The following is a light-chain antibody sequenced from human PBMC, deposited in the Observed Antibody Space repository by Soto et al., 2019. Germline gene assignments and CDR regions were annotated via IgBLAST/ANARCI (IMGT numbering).Light chain of an antibody. Sequence: DIQMTQSPSTLSASVGDRVTITCRASQSISSWLAWYQQKPGKAPNLLIYKASTLESGVPSRFSGSGSGTEFTLTISSLQPDDFATYYCQQYNSYSSITFGQGTRLE. CDR1: QSISSW. V-gene: IGKV1-5*03. CDR3: QQYNSYSSIT. J-gene: IGKJ5*01. CDR2: KAS.